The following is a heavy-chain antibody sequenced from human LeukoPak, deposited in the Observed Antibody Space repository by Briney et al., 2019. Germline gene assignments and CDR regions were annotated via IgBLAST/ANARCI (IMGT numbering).Heavy chain of an antibody. CDR2: IYYSGST. D-gene: IGHD4/OR15-4a*01. V-gene: IGHV4-59*01. J-gene: IGHJ4*02. CDR1: GGPIISYY. Sequence: SETLSPTSPVPGGPIISYYWSWIWQPPGKGLEWIGYIYYSGSTNYNPSLKSRVTISVDTSKSQFSLKLSSVTAADTAVYYCARGYGTTDYWGQGTLVTVSS. CDR3: ARGYGTTDY.